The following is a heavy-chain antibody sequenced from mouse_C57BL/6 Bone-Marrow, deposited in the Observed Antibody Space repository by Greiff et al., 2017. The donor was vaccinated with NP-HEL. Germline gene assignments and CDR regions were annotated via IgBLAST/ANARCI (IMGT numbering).Heavy chain of an antibody. CDR1: GFTFSDYY. CDR3: ASPITTEWYFDV. D-gene: IGHD1-1*01. Sequence: EVQVVESGGGLVQPGGSLKLSCAASGFTFSDYYMYWVRQTPEKRLEWVAYISNGGGSTYYPDTVKGRFTVSRDNAKNTLYLQMSRLKSEDTAMYYCASPITTEWYFDVWGTGTTVTVSS. V-gene: IGHV5-12*01. CDR2: ISNGGGST. J-gene: IGHJ1*03.